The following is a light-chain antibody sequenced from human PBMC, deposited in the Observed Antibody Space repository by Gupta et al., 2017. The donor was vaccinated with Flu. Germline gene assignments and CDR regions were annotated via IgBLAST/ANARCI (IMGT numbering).Light chain of an antibody. CDR1: RSLLYSLNNKNY. Sequence: VMTQSPDALAVSLGERATINCKSSRSLLYSLNNKNYLAWYQQKPGQPPKLLINWASARESGVPDRFSGSGSGTDFTLTIIRLQAEDVALYYWQEHVYILSFGGGTKVEI. CDR2: WAS. J-gene: IGKJ4*01. V-gene: IGKV4-1*01. CDR3: QEHVYILS.